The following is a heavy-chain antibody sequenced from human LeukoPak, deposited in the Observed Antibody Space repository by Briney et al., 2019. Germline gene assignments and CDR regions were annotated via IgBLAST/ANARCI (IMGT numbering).Heavy chain of an antibody. Sequence: SETLSLTCTVSGGSISSYYWSWIRQPPGKGLEWIGYMYYSGSTNYNPSLKSRVTMSVDTSKNQFSLKLSSVTAADTAVYYCARHTYSTRFDYWGQGTQVTVSS. V-gene: IGHV4-59*08. CDR2: MYYSGST. D-gene: IGHD6-13*01. J-gene: IGHJ4*02. CDR3: ARHTYSTRFDY. CDR1: GGSISSYY.